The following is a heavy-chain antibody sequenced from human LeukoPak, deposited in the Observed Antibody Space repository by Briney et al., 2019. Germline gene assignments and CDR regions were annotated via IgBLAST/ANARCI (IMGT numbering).Heavy chain of an antibody. Sequence: TGGSLRLSCGASGFTFSSYAMHWVRQAPGKGLEWVAVISYGGDNKYYADSVKGRFTISRDNSKNTLYLQMNSLRAEDTAVYYCARDFEAHDLRPIGYWGQGTLVTVSS. CDR3: ARDFEAHDLRPIGY. CDR1: GFTFSSYA. D-gene: IGHD3-3*01. V-gene: IGHV3-30*01. J-gene: IGHJ4*02. CDR2: ISYGGDNK.